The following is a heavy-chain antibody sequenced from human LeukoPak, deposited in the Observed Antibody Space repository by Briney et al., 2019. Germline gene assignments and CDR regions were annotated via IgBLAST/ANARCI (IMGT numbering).Heavy chain of an antibody. CDR3: ARVPIYGSGSYYYYYYMDV. Sequence: ASVKVSCRASGYTFTSYDINWVRQATGQGLEWRGWMNPNSGNTGYAQKFQGRVTITRNTSISTAYMELSSLRSEDTAVYYCARVPIYGSGSYYYYYYMDVWGKGTTVTVSS. CDR1: GYTFTSYD. D-gene: IGHD3-10*01. CDR2: MNPNSGNT. J-gene: IGHJ6*03. V-gene: IGHV1-8*03.